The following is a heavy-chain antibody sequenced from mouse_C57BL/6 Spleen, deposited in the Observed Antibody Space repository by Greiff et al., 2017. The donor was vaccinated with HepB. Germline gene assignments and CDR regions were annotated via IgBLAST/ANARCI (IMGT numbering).Heavy chain of an antibody. V-gene: IGHV1-20*01. CDR1: GYSFTGYF. D-gene: IGHD2-2*01. J-gene: IGHJ4*01. CDR2: INPYNGDT. CDR3: ARHYGYDGYAMDY. Sequence: EVKLQESGPELVKPGDSVKISCKASGYSFTGYFMNWVMQSHGKSLEWIGRINPYNGDTFYNQKFKGKATLTVDKSSSTAHMELRSLTSEDSAVYYCARHYGYDGYAMDYWGQGTSVTVSS.